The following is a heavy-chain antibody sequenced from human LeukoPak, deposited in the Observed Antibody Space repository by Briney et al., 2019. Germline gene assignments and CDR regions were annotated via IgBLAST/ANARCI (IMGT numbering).Heavy chain of an antibody. Sequence: GGSLRLSCAASGFTFSSYSMNWVRQAPGKGLEWVSSISSSSSYINYADSVKGRFTISRDNAKNSLYLQMNSLRAEDTAVYYCARSVYQPDFDYWGQGTLVTVSS. CDR1: GFTFSSYS. J-gene: IGHJ4*02. CDR3: ARSVYQPDFDY. V-gene: IGHV3-21*01. CDR2: ISSSSSYI. D-gene: IGHD3-16*01.